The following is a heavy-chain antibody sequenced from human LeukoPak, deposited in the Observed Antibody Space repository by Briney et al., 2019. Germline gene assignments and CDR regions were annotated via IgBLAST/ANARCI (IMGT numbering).Heavy chain of an antibody. CDR3: ANGGVADTSNHD. J-gene: IGHJ4*02. CDR1: GYTLTELS. V-gene: IGHV1-24*01. CDR2: FDPEDGET. D-gene: IGHD2-15*01. Sequence: GASVKVSCKVSGYTLTELSMHWVRLAPGKGLEWMGGFDPEDGETIYAQKFQGRVTMTEDTSTDTAYMELSSLRSEDTAVYYCANGGVADTSNHDWGQGTLVSVSS.